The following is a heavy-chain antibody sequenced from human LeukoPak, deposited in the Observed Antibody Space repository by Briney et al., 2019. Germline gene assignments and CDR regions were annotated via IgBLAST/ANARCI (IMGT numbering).Heavy chain of an antibody. V-gene: IGHV1-18*01. CDR2: ISAYNGNT. D-gene: IGHD6-6*01. CDR1: GYTFTSYG. CDR3: FTSSSSRLGYYFDY. J-gene: IGHJ4*02. Sequence: ASVKVSCKASGYTFTSYGISWVRQAPGQGLEWMGWISAYNGNTNYAQKLKGRVTMTTDTSTSTAYMELRSLRSDDTAVYYCFTSSSSRLGYYFDYWGQGTLVTVSS.